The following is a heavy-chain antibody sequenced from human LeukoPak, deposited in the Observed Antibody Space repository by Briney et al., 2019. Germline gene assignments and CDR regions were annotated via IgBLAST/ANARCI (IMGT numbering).Heavy chain of an antibody. J-gene: IGHJ6*02. CDR2: VSYDGTDK. D-gene: IGHD2-15*01. Sequence: GGSLRLSCAASGFTFSIYGMHWVRQAPGKGLEWVAVVSYDGTDKYYPDSVKGRFIISRDNSKNTIYLQMNSPRPEDTAVYYCAKDLGYRDYYAMDVWGQGTTVTVPS. CDR1: GFTFSIYG. V-gene: IGHV3-30*18. CDR3: AKDLGYRDYYAMDV.